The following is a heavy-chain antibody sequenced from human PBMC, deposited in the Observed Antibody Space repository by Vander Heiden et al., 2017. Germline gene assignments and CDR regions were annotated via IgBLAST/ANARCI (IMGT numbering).Heavy chain of an antibody. CDR2: IYWNDDK. V-gene: IGHV2-5*01. J-gene: IGHJ4*02. CDR1: GFSLSTSGVG. CDR3: ARRRGYYGSGSYYI. D-gene: IGHD3-10*01. Sequence: QITLKESGPTLVKPTQTLTLTCTFSGFSLSTSGVGVGWIRQPPGKALEWLALIYWNDDKRYSPSLKSRLTITKDTSKNQVVLTMTNMDTVDTATYYCARRRGYYGSGSYYIWGQGTLVTVSS.